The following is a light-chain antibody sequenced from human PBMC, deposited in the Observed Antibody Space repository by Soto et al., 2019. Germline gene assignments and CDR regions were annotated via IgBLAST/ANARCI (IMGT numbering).Light chain of an antibody. V-gene: IGKV1-9*01. J-gene: IGKJ1*01. Sequence: DVQLTQSPSFLSASVGDRVTITCRASQGISSYLAWYQQKPGKAPKLLIYAASTLQSGVPSRFSGSGSGTELTLTISSQQPEDFATYYCQQLNSYSWTFGQGTKVEIK. CDR3: QQLNSYSWT. CDR1: QGISSY. CDR2: AAS.